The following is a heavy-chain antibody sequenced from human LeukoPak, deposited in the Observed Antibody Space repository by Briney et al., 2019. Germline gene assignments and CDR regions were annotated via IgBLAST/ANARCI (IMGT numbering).Heavy chain of an antibody. CDR2: INPSGGST. Sequence: GASVKVSCKASGYTFTSYYMHWVRQAPGQGLEWMGIINPSGGSTSYAQKFQGRVTMTRDTSTSTVYMELSCLRSEDTAVYYCARDLSGYCSSTSCYRGYYYYYGMDVWGQGTTVTVSS. V-gene: IGHV1-46*01. CDR3: ARDLSGYCSSTSCYRGYYYYYGMDV. D-gene: IGHD2-2*01. J-gene: IGHJ6*02. CDR1: GYTFTSYY.